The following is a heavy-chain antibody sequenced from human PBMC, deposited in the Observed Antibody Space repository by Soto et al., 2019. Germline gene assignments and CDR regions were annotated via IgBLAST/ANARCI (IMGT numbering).Heavy chain of an antibody. J-gene: IGHJ4*02. CDR2: ISYRGST. Sequence: SETLSLTCTVSGGSISSGGYYWSWIRQHPGTGLEWIGHISYRGSTYYNTSLKSRVTISVDTSRNQFSLIVNSVTAVDTAVYYCAGRYGAGSYFDYWGQGTLVTVSS. D-gene: IGHD3-10*01. V-gene: IGHV4-31*03. CDR1: GGSISSGGYY. CDR3: AGRYGAGSYFDY.